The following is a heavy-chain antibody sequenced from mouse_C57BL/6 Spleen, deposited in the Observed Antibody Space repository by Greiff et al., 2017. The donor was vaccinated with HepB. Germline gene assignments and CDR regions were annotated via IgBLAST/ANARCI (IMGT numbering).Heavy chain of an antibody. J-gene: IGHJ3*01. V-gene: IGHV1-26*01. Sequence: EVQLQQSGPELVKPGASVKISCKASGYTFTDYYMNWVKQSHGKSLEWIGDINPNNGGTSYNQKFKGKATLTVDKSSSTAYMELRSLTSEDSAVYYCARGNYDYDGAWFAYWGQGTLVTVSA. CDR3: ARGNYDYDGAWFAY. D-gene: IGHD2-4*01. CDR2: INPNNGGT. CDR1: GYTFTDYY.